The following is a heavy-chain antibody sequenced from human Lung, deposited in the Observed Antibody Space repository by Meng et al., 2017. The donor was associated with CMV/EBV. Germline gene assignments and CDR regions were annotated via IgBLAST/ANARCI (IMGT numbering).Heavy chain of an antibody. CDR1: GFTFDDHG. D-gene: IGHD1-26*01. Sequence: GESXKISCAASGFTFDDHGMSWVRQAAGKGLEWVSGIRWNGDTTAYTDSVKDRFTISRDNAKNSLYLQMNNLRAEDTAFYYCARAVGPTLLDPLDLWGQGXLVTVSS. J-gene: IGHJ3*01. V-gene: IGHV3-20*04. CDR3: ARAVGPTLLDPLDL. CDR2: IRWNGDTT.